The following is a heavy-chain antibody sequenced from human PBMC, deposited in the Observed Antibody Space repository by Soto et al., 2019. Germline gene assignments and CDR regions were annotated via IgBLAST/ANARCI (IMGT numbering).Heavy chain of an antibody. CDR2: TSYSGNT. D-gene: IGHD3-3*01. CDR3: AGDGVGPVDH. V-gene: IGHV4-59*02. Sequence: QVQLQESGPGLLKPSETLSLTCTISGGSVSTYYWSWIRQPAGKELEWIGLTSYSGNTNYNPSLKSRVAMAVVTSKNQFSLTLSSVTAADTAVYYCAGDGVGPVDHWGQGTLVTVSS. J-gene: IGHJ4*02. CDR1: GGSVSTYY.